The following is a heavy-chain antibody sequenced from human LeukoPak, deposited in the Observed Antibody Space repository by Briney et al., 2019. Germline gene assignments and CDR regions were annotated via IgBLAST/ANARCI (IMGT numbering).Heavy chain of an antibody. CDR1: GFTFSNYW. CDR3: ARLGGDHIFTQGY. Sequence: WGSLRLSCAASGFTFSNYWMHWVRQAPGKGLVWVSRIKSDGITTTYADSVKGRATISRDNAKNTLYLQMSSLRAEDTAVYYCARLGGDHIFTQGYWGQGTLVIVSS. CDR2: IKSDGITT. J-gene: IGHJ4*02. D-gene: IGHD4-17*01. V-gene: IGHV3-74*01.